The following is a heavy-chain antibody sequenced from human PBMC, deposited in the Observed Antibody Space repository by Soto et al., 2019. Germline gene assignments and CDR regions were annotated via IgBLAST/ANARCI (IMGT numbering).Heavy chain of an antibody. CDR1: GFSFSSHD. CDR3: ARELGMYGYWYFAL. V-gene: IGHV3-13*01. J-gene: IGHJ2*01. D-gene: IGHD7-27*01. Sequence: QPGGSLRLSCAASGFSFSSHDMHWVRQVAGKGLEWVSAISTAGGTQYADSVKGRFTISRENAKNSLYLQMNSLRAGDTAVYYCARELGMYGYWYFALWGRGTLVTVSS. CDR2: ISTAGGT.